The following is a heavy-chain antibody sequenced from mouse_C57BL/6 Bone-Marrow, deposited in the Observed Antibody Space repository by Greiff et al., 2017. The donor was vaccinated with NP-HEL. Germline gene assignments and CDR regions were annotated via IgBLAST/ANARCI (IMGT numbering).Heavy chain of an antibody. CDR1: EYEFPSHD. D-gene: IGHD4-1*01. Sequence: EVMLVESGGGLVQPGESLKLSCESNEYEFPSHDMSWVRKTPEKRLELVAAINSDGGSNYYPDTMESRFILSRDNTKKTLYLQMSSLRSEDTALYYCASPTGTGFAYWGQGTLVTVSA. CDR3: ASPTGTGFAY. CDR2: INSDGGSN. J-gene: IGHJ3*01. V-gene: IGHV5-2*01.